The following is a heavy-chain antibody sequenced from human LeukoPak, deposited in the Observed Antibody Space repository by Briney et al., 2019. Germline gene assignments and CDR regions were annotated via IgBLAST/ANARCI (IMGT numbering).Heavy chain of an antibody. Sequence: SVKVSCKASGGTFSSYAISWVRQAPGQGLEWMGGIIPIFGTANYAQKFQGRVTITTDESTSTAYMGLSGLRSEDTAVYYCARDVRTGTYAFDIWGQGTMVTVSS. CDR1: GGTFSSYA. CDR3: ARDVRTGTYAFDI. CDR2: IIPIFGTA. J-gene: IGHJ3*02. D-gene: IGHD1-7*01. V-gene: IGHV1-69*05.